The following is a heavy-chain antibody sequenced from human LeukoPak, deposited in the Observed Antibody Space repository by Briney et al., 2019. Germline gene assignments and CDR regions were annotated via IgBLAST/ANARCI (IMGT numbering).Heavy chain of an antibody. CDR3: ARDRQGV. V-gene: IGHV4-39*07. CDR1: GGSISSSSYY. CDR2: IYYSGST. J-gene: IGHJ4*02. Sequence: PSETLSLTCTVSGGSISSSSYYWDWIRQPPGKGLEWIGSIYYSGSTYYNPSLKSRVTISVDTSKNQFSLKLSSVTAADTAVYYCARDRQGVWGQGTLVTVSS.